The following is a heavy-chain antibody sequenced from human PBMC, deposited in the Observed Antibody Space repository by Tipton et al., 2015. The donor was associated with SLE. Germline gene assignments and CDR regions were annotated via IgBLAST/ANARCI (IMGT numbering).Heavy chain of an antibody. Sequence: TLSLTCTVSGGSISSYYWSWIRQPPGTGLEWIGEINHSGSTNYNPSLKSRVTISVETSKNQFSLKLSSVTAADPAVYYCSRDRVVGAIGWFDPWGQGTLVTVAS. CDR3: SRDRVVGAIGWFDP. J-gene: IGHJ5*02. CDR1: GGSISSYY. D-gene: IGHD1-26*01. V-gene: IGHV4-34*01. CDR2: INHSGST.